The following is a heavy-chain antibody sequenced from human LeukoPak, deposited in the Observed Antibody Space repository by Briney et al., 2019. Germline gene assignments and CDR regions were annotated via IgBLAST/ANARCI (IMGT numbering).Heavy chain of an antibody. Sequence: GASVKVSCKASGGTFSSYAISWVRQAPGQGLEWMEGIIPIFGTANYAQKFQGRVTITADESTSTAYMELSSLRSEDTAVYYCAREGVDSSGYYSLYYFDYWGQGTLVTVSS. V-gene: IGHV1-69*13. J-gene: IGHJ4*02. CDR3: AREGVDSSGYYSLYYFDY. CDR2: IIPIFGTA. CDR1: GGTFSSYA. D-gene: IGHD3-22*01.